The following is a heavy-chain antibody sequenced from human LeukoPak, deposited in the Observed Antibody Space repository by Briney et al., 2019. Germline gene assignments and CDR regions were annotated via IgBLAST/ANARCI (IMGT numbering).Heavy chain of an antibody. CDR3: AREEDSNGYSFGY. CDR1: GYTFTGYY. Sequence: GASVKVSCKASGYTFTGYYMHWVRQAPGQGLEWMGWINPNSGGTNYAQKFQGRVTMTRDTSISTAYMELSRLRSDDTAVYYCAREEDSNGYSFGYWGQGTLVTVSS. V-gene: IGHV1-2*02. J-gene: IGHJ4*02. D-gene: IGHD3-22*01. CDR2: INPNSGGT.